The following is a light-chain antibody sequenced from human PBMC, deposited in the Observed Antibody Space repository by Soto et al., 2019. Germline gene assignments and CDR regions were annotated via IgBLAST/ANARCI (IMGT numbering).Light chain of an antibody. CDR2: ANS. V-gene: IGLV1-40*01. CDR1: RSNIGAGYD. J-gene: IGLJ1*01. CDR3: QSYDSSLSGFV. Sequence: QSVLTQPPSVSGAPGQRVTISYTGSRSNIGAGYDVHWYQQLPGTAPKLLIYANSNRPSGVPDRISGSKSGTSASLAITGLQAEDEADYYCQSYDSSLSGFVFGTGTKLTVL.